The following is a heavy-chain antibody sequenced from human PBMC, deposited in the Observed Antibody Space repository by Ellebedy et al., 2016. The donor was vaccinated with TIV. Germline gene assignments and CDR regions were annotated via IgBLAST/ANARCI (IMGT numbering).Heavy chain of an antibody. CDR2: IYYSGTT. CDR3: AREEIAVPGRPIGY. CDR1: GGSVSSGSYY. D-gene: IGHD6-19*01. V-gene: IGHV4-61*01. J-gene: IGHJ4*02. Sequence: SETLSLTXTVSGGSVSSGSYYWSWIRQPPGKGLEWIGYIYYSGTTNYNPSLKSRVTISVDVSKNHFSLKLSSVTAADTAVYYCAREEIAVPGRPIGYWGQGTLVTFSS.